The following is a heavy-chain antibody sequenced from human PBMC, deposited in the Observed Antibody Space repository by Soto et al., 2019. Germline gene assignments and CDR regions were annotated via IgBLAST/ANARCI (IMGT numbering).Heavy chain of an antibody. J-gene: IGHJ5*02. CDR1: GYTLTELS. Sequence: QVQLVQSGAEVKKPGASVKVSCKVSGYTLTELSMHWVRQAPGKGLEWMGGFDPEDGETIYAQKFQGRVTMTEDTSTDTAYMELSSLRSEDTAVYYCATVGTDYYGSGSYFNWFDPWGQGTLVTVSS. D-gene: IGHD3-10*01. CDR2: FDPEDGET. V-gene: IGHV1-24*01. CDR3: ATVGTDYYGSGSYFNWFDP.